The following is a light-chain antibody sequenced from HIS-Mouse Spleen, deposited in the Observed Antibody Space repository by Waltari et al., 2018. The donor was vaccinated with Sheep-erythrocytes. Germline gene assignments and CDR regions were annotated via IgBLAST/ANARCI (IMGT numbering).Light chain of an antibody. J-gene: IGLJ3*02. Sequence: QSPLSQPRSAPGSPGQSATISSTRASMDVGGSNYVSGYQQNPGKAPELMIYDVSKRPSGVPDRFSGSKSGNTASLTISGLQAEDEADYYCCSYAGSYTFWVFGGGTKLTVL. V-gene: IGLV2-11*01. CDR3: CSYAGSYTFWV. CDR1: SMDVGGSNY. CDR2: DVS.